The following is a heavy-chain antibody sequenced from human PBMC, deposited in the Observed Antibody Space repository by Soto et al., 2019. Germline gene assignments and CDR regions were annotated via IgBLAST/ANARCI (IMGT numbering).Heavy chain of an antibody. CDR3: AKAMGGYYYGMDV. J-gene: IGHJ6*02. D-gene: IGHD3-16*01. V-gene: IGHV3-43*01. CDR2: FSWDGSSA. Sequence: GGSLRLSCAASGFPFNDYSMHWVRQAPGKGLEWVSLFSWDGSSAYYADSVKGRFTISRDNSNNSLYLLMNSLRTEDTALYYCAKAMGGYYYGMDVWGQGTTVTVSS. CDR1: GFPFNDYS.